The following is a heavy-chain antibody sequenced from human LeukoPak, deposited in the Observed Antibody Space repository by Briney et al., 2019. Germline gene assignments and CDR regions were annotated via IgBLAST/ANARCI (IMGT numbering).Heavy chain of an antibody. Sequence: PSETLSLTCTVSGGSISSSTYYWGWIRQPPGKGLEWIGSIYYSGSTYYNPSLKSRVTISVDTSKNQFSLKLSSVTAADTAMYYCARHAHYDILTVLFDLWGQGTLVTVSS. CDR3: ARHAHYDILTVLFDL. V-gene: IGHV4-39*01. J-gene: IGHJ5*02. D-gene: IGHD3-9*01. CDR1: GGSISSSTYY. CDR2: IYYSGST.